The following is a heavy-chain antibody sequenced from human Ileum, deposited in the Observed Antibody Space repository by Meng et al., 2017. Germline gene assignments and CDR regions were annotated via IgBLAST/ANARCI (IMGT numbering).Heavy chain of an antibody. D-gene: IGHD1-26*01. CDR1: GFTFAGIW. J-gene: IGHJ4*02. CDR3: AKDWGGVGALDY. CDR2: INGDGGYT. Sequence: EVQRVEAGVGLFEPGGYLRLSCGVSGFTFAGIWMHWVRQAPGKGLAWVARINGDGGYTEYADSVRARFTISRDNAKNTLYLQMNSLRAEDTAVYFCAKDWGGVGALDYWGQGSLVTVSS. V-gene: IGHV3-74*03.